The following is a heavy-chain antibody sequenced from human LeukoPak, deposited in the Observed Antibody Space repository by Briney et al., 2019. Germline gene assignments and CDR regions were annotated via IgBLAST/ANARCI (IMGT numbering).Heavy chain of an antibody. CDR1: GFTFSSYG. CDR3: ARARDYYYDSSGYYYYYYGMDV. J-gene: IGHJ6*02. CDR2: IWYDGSNK. D-gene: IGHD3-22*01. V-gene: IGHV3-33*01. Sequence: GGSLRLSCAASGFTFSSYGMHWVRQAPGKGLEWVAVIWYDGSNKYYADSVKGRFTISRDNPKNTLYLQMNSLRAEDTAVYYCARARDYYYDSSGYYYYYYGMDVWGQRTTVTVSS.